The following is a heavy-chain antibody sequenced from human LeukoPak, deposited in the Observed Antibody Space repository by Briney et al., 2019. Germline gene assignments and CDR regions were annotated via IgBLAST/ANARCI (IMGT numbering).Heavy chain of an antibody. CDR2: MYYSGDS. CDR3: ARELPSTGNWFDP. J-gene: IGHJ5*02. D-gene: IGHD1-14*01. Sequence: ETLSLTCNISGVPIADYYWSWIRLAPRRGLEWIGYMYYSGDSNSNPSLEGRVTMSADTSTNQFSLRLTSVTAADTAIYYCARELPSTGNWFDPWGQGILVTVSS. V-gene: IGHV4-59*01. CDR1: GVPIADYY.